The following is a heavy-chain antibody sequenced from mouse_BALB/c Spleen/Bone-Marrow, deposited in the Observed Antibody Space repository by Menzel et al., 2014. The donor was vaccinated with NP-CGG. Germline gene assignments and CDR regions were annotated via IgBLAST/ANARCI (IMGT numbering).Heavy chain of an antibody. CDR3: ARARGVTTATPYYFDY. J-gene: IGHJ2*01. CDR2: ISGGGNS. D-gene: IGHD1-2*01. V-gene: IGHV5-6-5*01. CDR1: GFSFSSYA. Sequence: EVKLVESGGGLVKPGGSLKLSCAASGFSFSSYAVSWVRQTPEKRLEWVASISGGGNSYHSDNMKGRFTISRDNARNILYLQTSSLRSEDTAMYYCARARGVTTATPYYFDYWGQGTALTVSS.